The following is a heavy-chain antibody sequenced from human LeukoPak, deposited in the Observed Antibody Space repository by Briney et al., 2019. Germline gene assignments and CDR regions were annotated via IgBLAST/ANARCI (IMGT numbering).Heavy chain of an antibody. V-gene: IGHV3-53*01. Sequence: SGGSLRLSCAASGFTVSSNYMSWVRQAPGKGLEWVSVIYSGDNTYYADSVKGRFTISRDNSKNTLYLQMNSLRAEDTAVYYCAKGMLLYYDSSGYEDYWGQGTLVTVSS. CDR1: GFTVSSNY. J-gene: IGHJ4*02. D-gene: IGHD3-22*01. CDR3: AKGMLLYYDSSGYEDY. CDR2: IYSGDNT.